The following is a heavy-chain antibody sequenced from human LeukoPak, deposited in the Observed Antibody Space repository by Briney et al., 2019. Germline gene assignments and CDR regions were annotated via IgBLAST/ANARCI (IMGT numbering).Heavy chain of an antibody. CDR2: IYYSGST. V-gene: IGHV4-31*03. J-gene: IGHJ5*02. D-gene: IGHD3-10*01. CDR3: ARDGYGSGCNNWFDP. Sequence: PSETLSLTCTVSGGSISSGGYYWSWIRQHPGKGLEWIGYIYYSGSTYYNPSLKSRVTISVDTSKNQFSLKLSSVTAADTAVYYCARDGYGSGCNNWFDPWGQGTLVTVSS. CDR1: GGSISSGGYY.